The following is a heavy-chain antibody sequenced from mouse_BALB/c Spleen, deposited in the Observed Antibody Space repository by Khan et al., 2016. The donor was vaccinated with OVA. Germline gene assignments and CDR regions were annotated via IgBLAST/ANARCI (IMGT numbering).Heavy chain of an antibody. J-gene: IGHJ1*01. Sequence: VQLQESGPDLVKPSASLSLTCTASGYTFTSYYINWVNQQPGQGLEWIGWIYPGSGNTKYNEKFKGQTTLTVDTSSSTAYMQLSSLTSEDTADDFAARWCYGYGYFDVWGEGTTVTVSS. V-gene: IGHV1-84*02. CDR2: IYPGSGNT. CDR3: ARWCYGYGYFDV. CDR1: GYTFTSYY. D-gene: IGHD1-1*01.